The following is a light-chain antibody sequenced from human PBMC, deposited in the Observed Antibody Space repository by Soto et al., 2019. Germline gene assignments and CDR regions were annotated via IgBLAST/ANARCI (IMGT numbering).Light chain of an antibody. V-gene: IGKV3-20*01. CDR3: QRYSDSSIT. Sequence: ESVLTQSPGTLSFSPGQRATLACRASQSVSSNSLAWYQQKPGQAPRLLIYGASSRATGIPDRFSGSGSGTDFTLTISRLEPEDFAVYYCQRYSDSSITFGPGTRLEIK. CDR1: QSVSSNS. J-gene: IGKJ5*01. CDR2: GAS.